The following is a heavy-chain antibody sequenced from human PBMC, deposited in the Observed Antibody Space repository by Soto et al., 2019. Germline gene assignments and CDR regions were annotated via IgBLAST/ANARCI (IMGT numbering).Heavy chain of an antibody. Sequence: ASVKVSCKASEYTFTSYDINWVRQGPGQGLEWMGWMNPNSGNTGYAQKFHGRVTMTRDTSISTAYMELNSLRSEDSAVYYCARGERACSSASCYDHWGQGVLVTVSS. CDR2: MNPNSGNT. D-gene: IGHD2-2*01. V-gene: IGHV1-8*01. CDR3: ARGERACSSASCYDH. CDR1: EYTFTSYD. J-gene: IGHJ4*02.